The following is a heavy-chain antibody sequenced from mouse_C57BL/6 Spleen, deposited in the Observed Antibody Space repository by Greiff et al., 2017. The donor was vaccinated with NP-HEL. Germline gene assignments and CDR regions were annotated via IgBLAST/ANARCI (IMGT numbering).Heavy chain of an antibody. J-gene: IGHJ2*01. CDR1: GFNIKDDY. V-gene: IGHV14-4*01. CDR3: TLRSPYYFDY. D-gene: IGHD1-1*01. CDR2: IDPENGDT. Sequence: VQLKQSGAELVRPGASVKLSCTASGFNIKDDYMHWVKQRPEQGLEWIGWIDPENGDTEYASKFQGKATITADTSSNTAYLQLSSLTSEDTAVYYCTLRSPYYFDYWGQGTTLTVSS.